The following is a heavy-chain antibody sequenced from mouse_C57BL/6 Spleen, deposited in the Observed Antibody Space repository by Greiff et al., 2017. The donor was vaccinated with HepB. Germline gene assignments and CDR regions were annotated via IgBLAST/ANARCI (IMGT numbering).Heavy chain of an antibody. D-gene: IGHD2-5*01. J-gene: IGHJ4*01. CDR3: ARSYSKAYAMDY. Sequence: EVHLVESGAELVKPGASVKLSCTASGFNIKDYYMHWVKQRTEQGLEWIGRIDPEDGETKYAPKFQGKATIPADTSSNTAYLQLSSLTSEDTAVYYCARSYSKAYAMDYWGQGTSVTVSS. CDR2: IDPEDGET. CDR1: GFNIKDYY. V-gene: IGHV14-2*01.